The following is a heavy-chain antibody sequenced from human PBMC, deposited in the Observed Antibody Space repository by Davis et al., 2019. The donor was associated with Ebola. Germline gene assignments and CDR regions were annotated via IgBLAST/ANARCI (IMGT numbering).Heavy chain of an antibody. Sequence: GESLKISCSVSGFMFSSYTMHWVRQAPGKGLQYVSGITNNGGSTYYSDSVKGRFTISRHSSENTLYFEMNSLRPEDTAVYYCARSIATVYGMDVWGQGTTVTVSS. J-gene: IGHJ6*02. D-gene: IGHD6-6*01. CDR2: ITNNGGST. CDR3: ARSIATVYGMDV. V-gene: IGHV3-64*04. CDR1: GFMFSSYT.